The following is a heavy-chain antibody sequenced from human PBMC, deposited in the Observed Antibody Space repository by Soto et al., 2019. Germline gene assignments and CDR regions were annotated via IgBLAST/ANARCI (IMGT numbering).Heavy chain of an antibody. D-gene: IGHD6-13*01. CDR2: ISSHGSDK. CDR1: GFTFNNYG. J-gene: IGHJ3*01. V-gene: IGHV3-30*18. Sequence: QVQLVESGGGVVQPGTSLRLSCAASGFTFNNYGMHWVRQAPGTGLEWVAAISSHGSDKYYTDSVKGRLTISRDNSKNTLYLQMHSLRAEDTAVYYCAKDQGIAASHGIDWGQGTMVTDSS. CDR3: AKDQGIAASHGID.